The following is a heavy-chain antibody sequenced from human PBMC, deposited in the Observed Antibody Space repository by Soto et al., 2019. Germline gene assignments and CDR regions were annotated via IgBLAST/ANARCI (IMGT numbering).Heavy chain of an antibody. Sequence: GESLKISCKGSGYRFTTYWIAWVRQMPGKGLEWMGIIYPGDSATRYSPSFEGQVTISADKSINTAYLQWSSLKASDTAMYYCAGPQAVGSDSFDIRGQGTMVTVSS. CDR2: IYPGDSAT. D-gene: IGHD1-1*01. J-gene: IGHJ3*02. CDR3: AGPQAVGSDSFDI. V-gene: IGHV5-51*01. CDR1: GYRFTTYW.